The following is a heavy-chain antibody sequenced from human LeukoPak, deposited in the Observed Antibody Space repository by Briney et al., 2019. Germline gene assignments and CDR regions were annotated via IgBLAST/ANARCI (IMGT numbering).Heavy chain of an antibody. CDR2: ISYDGSNK. J-gene: IGHJ5*02. D-gene: IGHD3-22*01. CDR3: ARDHRGWLLPRMYNWFDP. CDR1: GFTFSSYA. V-gene: IGHV3-30*04. Sequence: GGSLRLSCAASGFTFSSYAMHWVRQAPGKGLEWVAVISYDGSNKYYADSVKGRFTISRDNSKNTLYLQMNSLRAEDTAVYYCARDHRGWLLPRMYNWFDPWGQGTLVTVSS.